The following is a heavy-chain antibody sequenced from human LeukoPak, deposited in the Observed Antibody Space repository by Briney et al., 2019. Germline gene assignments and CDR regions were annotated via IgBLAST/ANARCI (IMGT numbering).Heavy chain of an antibody. CDR2: VYYTGIT. Sequence: SETLSLTCTVAGGSISTSTYNWGWIRQPPGKGLEWIGSVYYTGITYYNPSVESRGTISVDTSKNHFSLELNSVTAADTGVYFCARQVRSPVLMFMDVWGKGTTDIVSS. CDR1: GGSISTSTYN. D-gene: IGHD3-16*01. CDR3: ARQVRSPVLMFMDV. V-gene: IGHV4-39*01. J-gene: IGHJ6*03.